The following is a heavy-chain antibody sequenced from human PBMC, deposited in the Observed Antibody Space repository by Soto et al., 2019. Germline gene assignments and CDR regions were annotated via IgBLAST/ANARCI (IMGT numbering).Heavy chain of an antibody. CDR2: ISGSGGST. D-gene: IGHD3-10*01. CDR1: GFTFSSYA. CDR3: AKVINPYGSGSSDYYYYMDV. V-gene: IGHV3-23*01. Sequence: GGSLRLSCAASGFTFSSYAMSWVRQAPGKGLEWVSAISGSGGSTYYADSVKGRFTISRDNSKNTLYLQMNSLRAEDTAVYYCAKVINPYGSGSSDYYYYMDVWGKGTTVTVSS. J-gene: IGHJ6*03.